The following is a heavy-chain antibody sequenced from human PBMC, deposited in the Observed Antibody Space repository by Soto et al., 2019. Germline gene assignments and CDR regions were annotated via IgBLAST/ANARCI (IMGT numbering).Heavy chain of an antibody. CDR2: ISGRGSTI. V-gene: IGHV3-23*01. Sequence: PGGSLRLSCAASGFTFNNYAMTWVRQAPGKGLEWVSVISGRGSTIYDADTVKGRFSISRDNSKNTLYLQMNSLRAEDTAVYYCAKSYYYDCSGLDGFEIWGQGTMVTVSS. J-gene: IGHJ3*02. CDR1: GFTFNNYA. D-gene: IGHD3-22*01. CDR3: AKSYYYDCSGLDGFEI.